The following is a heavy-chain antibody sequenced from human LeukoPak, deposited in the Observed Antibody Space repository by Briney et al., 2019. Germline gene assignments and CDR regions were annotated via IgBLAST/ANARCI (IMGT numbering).Heavy chain of an antibody. Sequence: SETLSLTCTVSGGSISSGDYYWSWIRQPPGKGLEWIGYIYYSGSTYSNPSLKSRVTISVDTSKNQFSLKLSSVTAADTAVYYCARARGWVWYSSSSYFDYWGQGTLVTVSS. CDR3: ARARGWVWYSSSSYFDY. D-gene: IGHD6-6*01. V-gene: IGHV4-30-4*08. CDR1: GGSISSGDYY. CDR2: IYYSGST. J-gene: IGHJ4*02.